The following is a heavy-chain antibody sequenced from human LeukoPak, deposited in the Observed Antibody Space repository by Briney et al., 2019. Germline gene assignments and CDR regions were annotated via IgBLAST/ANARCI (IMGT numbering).Heavy chain of an antibody. CDR3: AREGVLGAFDI. CDR2: IYYSGST. V-gene: IGHV4-31*03. CDR1: GGSISSGGYY. D-gene: IGHD3-3*02. Sequence: SETLSLTCTASGGSISSGGYYWSWIRQHPGKGLEWIGYIYYSGSTYYNPSPKSRVTISVDTSKNQFSLKLSSVTAADTAVYYCAREGVLGAFDIWGQGTMVTVSS. J-gene: IGHJ3*02.